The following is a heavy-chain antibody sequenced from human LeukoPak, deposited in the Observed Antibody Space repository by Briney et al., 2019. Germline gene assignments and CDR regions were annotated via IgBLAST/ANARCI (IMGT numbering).Heavy chain of an antibody. Sequence: LETLSLTCTVSGYSISSGYYWGWIRQPPGKGLEWIGRIYVGGNTNYNPSFKSRVTMSVDMSKNQFSLKLNSVTAADTAVYFCAGGDSSSWYRFFDYWGQGILVTVSS. D-gene: IGHD6-13*01. V-gene: IGHV4-38-2*02. CDR3: AGGDSSSWYRFFDY. J-gene: IGHJ4*02. CDR2: IYVGGNT. CDR1: GYSISSGYY.